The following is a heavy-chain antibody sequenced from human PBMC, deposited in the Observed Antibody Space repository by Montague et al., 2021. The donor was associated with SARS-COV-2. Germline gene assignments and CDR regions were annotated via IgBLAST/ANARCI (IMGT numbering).Heavy chain of an antibody. J-gene: IGHJ6*03. D-gene: IGHD2-2*02. CDR3: ARLGDGVVPSPILGAGPYYSYYYMDV. CDR1: GGSFSTYS. V-gene: IGHV4-34*01. Sequence: SETLSLTCAVHGGSFSTYSWNWIRQPPGKGLEWIGEIHHGGSTNYNPSLRSRVTISADTSKNQFSLKLTSVAAADTVVYYCARLGDGVVPSPILGAGPYYSYYYMDVWGKGTTVTVSS. CDR2: IHHGGST.